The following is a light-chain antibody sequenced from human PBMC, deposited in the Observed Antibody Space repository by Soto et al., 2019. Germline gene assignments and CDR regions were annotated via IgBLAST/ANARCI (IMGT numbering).Light chain of an antibody. CDR1: SGHSTYA. Sequence: QAVVTQSPSASASLGASVKITCTLSSGHSTYAIAWHQQQPEKGPRYLMRLNSDGSQNKGDGIPDRFSGSSSGTERYLTISSLQSEDEADYYCQTWGAGIVVFGGGTKLTVL. V-gene: IGLV4-69*01. CDR3: QTWGAGIVV. CDR2: LNSDGSQ. J-gene: IGLJ2*01.